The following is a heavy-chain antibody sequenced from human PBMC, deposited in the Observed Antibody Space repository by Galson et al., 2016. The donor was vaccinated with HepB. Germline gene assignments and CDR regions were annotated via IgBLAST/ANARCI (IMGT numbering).Heavy chain of an antibody. J-gene: IGHJ4*02. V-gene: IGHV3-15*07. D-gene: IGHD3-22*01. CDR2: IESKADGGTT. CDR1: GFTLSNAW. CDR3: ATDVGDIDYSDSNLVDY. Sequence: SLRLSCAASGFTLSNAWMNWVRQAPGKGLEWVGRIESKADGGTTEYAVPVKGRFTISRDDSKNTLYLQMNSLKIKDTALYYCATDVGDIDYSDSNLVDYWGQGTLVTVSS.